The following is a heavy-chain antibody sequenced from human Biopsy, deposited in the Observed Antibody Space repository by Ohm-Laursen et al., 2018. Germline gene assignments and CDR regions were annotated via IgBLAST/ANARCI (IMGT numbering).Heavy chain of an antibody. Sequence: SQTLSLTYTVSGVSINGGRYYWNWIRHHPGKGLEWIGNIFYSANTYYNPSLKSRVTISVDPSKNQFSLKLSSVTAADTAVYYCARLGSGDYFPTFFDFWGQGALVTVSS. D-gene: IGHD5-12*01. J-gene: IGHJ4*02. CDR3: ARLGSGDYFPTFFDF. CDR2: IFYSANT. V-gene: IGHV4-31*03. CDR1: GVSINGGRYY.